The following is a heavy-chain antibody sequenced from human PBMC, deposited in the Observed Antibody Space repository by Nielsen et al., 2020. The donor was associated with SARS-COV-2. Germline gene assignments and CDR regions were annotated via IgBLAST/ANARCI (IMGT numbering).Heavy chain of an antibody. CDR2: INPNSGGT. CDR3: ASSGGAERYGMDV. Sequence: ASVKVSCKASGYTFTGYYMHWVRQAPGQGLEWMGRINPNSGGTNYAQKFQGRVTMTRDTSTSTVYMELSSLRSEDTAVYYCASSGGAERYGMDVWGQGTTVTVSS. CDR1: GYTFTGYY. D-gene: IGHD3-16*01. J-gene: IGHJ6*02. V-gene: IGHV1-2*06.